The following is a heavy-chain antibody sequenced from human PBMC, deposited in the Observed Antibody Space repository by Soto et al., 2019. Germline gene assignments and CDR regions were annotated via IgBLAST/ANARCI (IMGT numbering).Heavy chain of an antibody. CDR2: ISGSGGST. D-gene: IGHD2-2*01. CDR3: ARNGGSTSPFDY. V-gene: IGHV3-23*01. J-gene: IGHJ4*02. CDR1: GFTFSSYA. Sequence: EVQLLESGGGLVQPGGSLRLSCAASGFTFSSYAMSWVRQAPGKGLEWVSAISGSGGSTYYADSVKGRFTISRDNSKNTLYLQMNSLRAKDTAVYYCARNGGSTSPFDYWGQGTLVTVSS.